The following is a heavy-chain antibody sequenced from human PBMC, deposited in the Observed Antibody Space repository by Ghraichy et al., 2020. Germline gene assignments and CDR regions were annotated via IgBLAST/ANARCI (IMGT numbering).Heavy chain of an antibody. CDR3: ARDNGQQLFDF. CDR2: ITPNDGDT. Sequence: ASVKVSCKASGYTFAGYYMHWVRQAPGQGLEWMGRITPNDGDTKFGEKFQGRVTMTRDTSITTAYMELSGLTSDVTAVYFCARDNGQQLFDFWGQGTLVTGSS. J-gene: IGHJ4*02. D-gene: IGHD6-13*01. CDR1: GYTFAGYY. V-gene: IGHV1-2*06.